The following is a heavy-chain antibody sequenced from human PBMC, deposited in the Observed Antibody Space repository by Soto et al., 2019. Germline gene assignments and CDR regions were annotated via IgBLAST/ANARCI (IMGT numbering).Heavy chain of an antibody. CDR3: ARGGEYSSSPDFDY. CDR2: INHSGST. CDR1: GGSFIGYY. J-gene: IGHJ4*02. V-gene: IGHV4-34*01. Sequence: PSETLCLTCGVYGGSFIGYYWSRIRQPPGKGLEWIGEINHSGSTNYNPSLKSRVTISVDTSKNQFSLKLSSVTAADTAVYYCARGGEYSSSPDFDYWGQGTLVTVSS. D-gene: IGHD6-6*01.